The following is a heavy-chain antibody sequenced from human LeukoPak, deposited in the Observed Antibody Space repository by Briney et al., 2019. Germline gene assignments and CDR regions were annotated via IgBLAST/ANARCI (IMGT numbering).Heavy chain of an antibody. V-gene: IGHV4-39*07. J-gene: IGHJ5*02. CDR2: IYYSGST. Sequence: SETLSLTCTVSGGSISSRSYYWSWIRQPPGKGLEWIGSIYYSGSTYYNPSLKSRVTISVDTSKNQFSLKLSSVTAADTAVYYCARGPRRYFDWLAPHYNWFDPWGQGTLVTVSS. CDR1: GGSISSRSYY. D-gene: IGHD3-9*01. CDR3: ARGPRRYFDWLAPHYNWFDP.